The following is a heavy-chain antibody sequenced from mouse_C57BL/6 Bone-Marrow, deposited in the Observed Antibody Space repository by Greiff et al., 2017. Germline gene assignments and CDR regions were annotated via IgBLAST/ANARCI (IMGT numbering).Heavy chain of an antibody. CDR3: TTDGYLYAMDY. CDR2: IVPENGDT. J-gene: IGHJ4*01. D-gene: IGHD2-2*01. CDR1: GFNIKDDY. V-gene: IGHV14-4*01. Sequence: EVQLQQSGAELVRPGASVKLSCTASGFNIKDDYMHWVKQRPEQGLEWIGWIVPENGDTEYASKFQGKATITADTSSNTAYLQLSSLTSEDTAVYYCTTDGYLYAMDYWGQGTSVTVSS.